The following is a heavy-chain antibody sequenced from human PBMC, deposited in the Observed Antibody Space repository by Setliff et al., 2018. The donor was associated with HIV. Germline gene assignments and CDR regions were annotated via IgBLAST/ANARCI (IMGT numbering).Heavy chain of an antibody. CDR3: AKDRYYDSSGSPFDY. V-gene: IGHV4-38-2*02. Sequence: SETLSLTCAVSGYAINNNFFWGWVRQPPGKGLEWIGSIYHSGSTNYNPSLKSRVTMSVDTSKNQFSLMLSSVTAADTAVYYCAKDRYYDSSGSPFDYWGQGTLVTVSS. CDR2: IYHSGST. CDR1: GYAINNNFF. J-gene: IGHJ4*02. D-gene: IGHD3-22*01.